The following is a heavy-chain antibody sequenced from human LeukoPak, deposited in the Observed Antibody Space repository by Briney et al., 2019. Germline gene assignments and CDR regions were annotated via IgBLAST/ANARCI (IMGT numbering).Heavy chain of an antibody. D-gene: IGHD2-15*01. V-gene: IGHV3-21*01. CDR1: GFTFSSYS. J-gene: IGHJ6*03. CDR2: ISSSSSYI. Sequence: PGGSLRLSCAASGFTFSSYSMNWVRQAPGKGLEWVSSISSSSSYIYYADSVKGRFTISRDNAKNSLYLQMNSLRAEDTAVYYCARGDCSGGSCYFSLYYYYYMDVRGKGTTVTVSS. CDR3: ARGDCSGGSCYFSLYYYYYMDV.